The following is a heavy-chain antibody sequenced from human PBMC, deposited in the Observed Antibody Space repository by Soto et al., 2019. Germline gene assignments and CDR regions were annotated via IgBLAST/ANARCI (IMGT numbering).Heavy chain of an antibody. CDR2: IYYSGST. Sequence: SETLSLTCTVSGGSISSGGYYWSWIRQHSGKGLEWIGYIYYSGSTYYNPSLKSRVTISVDTSKNQFSLKLSSVTAADTAVYYCARGLFRGMPQANYYYYGMDVWGQGTTVPVSS. CDR3: ARGLFRGMPQANYYYYGMDV. V-gene: IGHV4-31*03. D-gene: IGHD3-10*01. J-gene: IGHJ6*02. CDR1: GGSISSGGYY.